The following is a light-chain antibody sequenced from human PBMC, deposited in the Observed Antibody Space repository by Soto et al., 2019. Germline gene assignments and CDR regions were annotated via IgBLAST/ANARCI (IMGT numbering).Light chain of an antibody. J-gene: IGLJ2*01. CDR1: SSDVGVYNY. Sequence: QSALTQPPSASGSPGQSVTISCTGTSSDVGVYNYVSWYQQHPGKALKLMIYEVSKRPSGVPDRFSGSKSGNTASLTVSGLQAEDEADYYCSSFAGNNNLVFGGGTKLTVL. V-gene: IGLV2-8*01. CDR2: EVS. CDR3: SSFAGNNNLV.